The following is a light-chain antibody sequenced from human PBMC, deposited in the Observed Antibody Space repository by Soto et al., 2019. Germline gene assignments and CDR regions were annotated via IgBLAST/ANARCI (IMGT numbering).Light chain of an antibody. CDR2: GAS. Sequence: EIVMTQSPGTLSVSPGERVTLSCRASQSVSSSLVWYQQKPGQAPRLLIYGASTRAAGIPARFSGSGSGTEFTLTISSLQSEDFAVYYCQQYDKWPRTFGQGTKVDTK. J-gene: IGKJ1*01. V-gene: IGKV3-15*01. CDR3: QQYDKWPRT. CDR1: QSVSSS.